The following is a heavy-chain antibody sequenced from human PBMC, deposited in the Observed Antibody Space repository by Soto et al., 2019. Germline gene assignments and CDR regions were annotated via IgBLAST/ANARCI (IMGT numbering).Heavy chain of an antibody. Sequence: SETLSLTCTVSGGSISGYYWSWIRQPPGKGLEWIGYIYYSGSTNYNPSLKSRVTISIDTSKNQFSLKLSSVTAADTAVYYCARTYYDFWSGYWRWFDPWAREPWSPSPQ. D-gene: IGHD3-3*01. CDR2: IYYSGST. J-gene: IGHJ5*02. V-gene: IGHV4-59*01. CDR3: ARTYYDFWSGYWRWFDP. CDR1: GGSISGYY.